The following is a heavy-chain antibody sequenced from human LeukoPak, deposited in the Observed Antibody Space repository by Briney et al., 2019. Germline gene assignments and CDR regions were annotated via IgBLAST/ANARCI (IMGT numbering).Heavy chain of an antibody. Sequence: SETLSLTCTVSGYSISSGYYWGWIRQPPGKGLEWIGSIYHSGSTYYNPSLKSRVTISVDTSKNQFSLKLSSVTAADTAVYYCARDPHCSSTSCYPLDYWGQGTLVTVSS. V-gene: IGHV4-38-2*02. D-gene: IGHD2-2*01. CDR3: ARDPHCSSTSCYPLDY. CDR2: IYHSGST. J-gene: IGHJ4*02. CDR1: GYSISSGYY.